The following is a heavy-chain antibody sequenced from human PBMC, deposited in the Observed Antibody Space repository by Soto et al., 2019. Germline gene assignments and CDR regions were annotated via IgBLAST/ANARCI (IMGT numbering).Heavy chain of an antibody. Sequence: SVKVSCKASGGNFITFAISWVRQAPGQGLEWMGEIIPISSTTKSAHKFQDRVTISADGSSSTVHMELRSLKSDDTAIYFCAKKLGIDPFGSYGLDVWGQGTTVTVSS. CDR3: AKKLGIDPFGSYGLDV. J-gene: IGHJ6*02. CDR1: GGNFITFA. D-gene: IGHD7-27*01. V-gene: IGHV1-69*13. CDR2: IIPISSTT.